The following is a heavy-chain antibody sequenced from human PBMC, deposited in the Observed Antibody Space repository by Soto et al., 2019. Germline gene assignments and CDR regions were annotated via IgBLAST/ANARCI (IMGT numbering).Heavy chain of an antibody. CDR2: MNPNNGNT. V-gene: IGHV1-8*01. CDR1: GYTFTSYD. Sequence: QVQLVQSGAEVKKPGASVKVSCKASGYTFTSYDINWVRQATGQGLEWMGRMNPNNGNTAYAQKFQGRVTMTRTTSISTAYMDLSSLRSEDTAVYYCARGADNWIDGYWFDPWGQGTLVTVSS. CDR3: ARGADNWIDGYWFDP. J-gene: IGHJ5*02. D-gene: IGHD1-1*01.